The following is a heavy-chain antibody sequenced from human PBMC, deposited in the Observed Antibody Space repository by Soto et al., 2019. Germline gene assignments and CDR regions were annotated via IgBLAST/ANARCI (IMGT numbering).Heavy chain of an antibody. V-gene: IGHV1-3*01. CDR3: ARDGLIAAAGTLPLGYYYYYYMDV. Sequence: GASVKVSCKASGYTFTSYAMHWVRQAPGQRLEWMGWINAGNGNTKYSQKFQGRVTITRDTSASTAYMELSSLRSEDTAVYYCARDGLIAAAGTLPLGYYYYYYMDVWGKGTTVTVSS. CDR2: INAGNGNT. J-gene: IGHJ6*03. CDR1: GYTFTSYA. D-gene: IGHD6-13*01.